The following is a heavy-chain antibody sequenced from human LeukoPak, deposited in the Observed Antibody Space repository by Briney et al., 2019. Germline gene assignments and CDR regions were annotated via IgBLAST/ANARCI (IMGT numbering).Heavy chain of an antibody. V-gene: IGHV2-5*02. Sequence: SGPTLVKPTQTLTLTCTFSGFSLSTSGVGVGWIPQPPGKALEWLALIYWDDDKRYSPSLKSRLTITKDTSKNQVVLTMTNMDPVDTATYYCAHGVAGTNYFDYWGQGTLVTVSS. CDR1: GFSLSTSGVG. J-gene: IGHJ4*02. CDR2: IYWDDDK. CDR3: AHGVAGTNYFDY. D-gene: IGHD6-19*01.